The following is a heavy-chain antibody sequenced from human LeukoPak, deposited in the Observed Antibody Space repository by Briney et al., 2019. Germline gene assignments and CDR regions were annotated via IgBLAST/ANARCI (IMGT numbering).Heavy chain of an antibody. V-gene: IGHV3-21*01. J-gene: IGHJ4*02. Sequence: GGSLRLSCAASGFTFSRHAMNWVRQAPGKGLEWVSAIDPSSTYIYYADSVKGRFTISRDNAENSLYLQMNSLRVEDTAVYYCARAPTVLVGYCSSSSCQADYWGQGTLVTVSS. D-gene: IGHD2-2*01. CDR2: IDPSSTYI. CDR1: GFTFSRHA. CDR3: ARAPTVLVGYCSSSSCQADY.